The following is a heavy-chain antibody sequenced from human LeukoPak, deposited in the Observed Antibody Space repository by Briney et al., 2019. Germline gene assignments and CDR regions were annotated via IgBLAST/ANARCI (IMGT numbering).Heavy chain of an antibody. D-gene: IGHD3-22*01. Sequence: GGSLRLSCAASGXTFSSYAVSWVRQAPGTGLEWVSTISGSGDSTFYADSVKGRFTISRDNSKNTLYLQMNSLRAEDTAVYYCAKDKNTMIVVVRSPLSWFDPWGQGTLVTVSS. J-gene: IGHJ5*02. CDR1: GXTFSSYA. CDR3: AKDKNTMIVVVRSPLSWFDP. CDR2: ISGSGDST. V-gene: IGHV3-23*01.